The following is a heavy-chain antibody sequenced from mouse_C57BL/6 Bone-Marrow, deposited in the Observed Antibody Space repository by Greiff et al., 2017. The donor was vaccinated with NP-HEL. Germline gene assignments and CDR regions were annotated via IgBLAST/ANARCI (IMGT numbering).Heavy chain of an antibody. CDR1: GYTFTSYG. CDR2: IYPRSGNT. CDR3: ARSRIYYYGSSYLPDY. J-gene: IGHJ4*01. D-gene: IGHD1-1*01. V-gene: IGHV1-81*01. Sequence: QVQLKESGAELARPGASVKLSCKASGYTFTSYGISWVKQRTGQGLEWIGEIYPRSGNTYYNETFKGKATLTADKSSSTAYMELRSLTSEDSAVYFCARSRIYYYGSSYLPDYWGQGTSVTVSS.